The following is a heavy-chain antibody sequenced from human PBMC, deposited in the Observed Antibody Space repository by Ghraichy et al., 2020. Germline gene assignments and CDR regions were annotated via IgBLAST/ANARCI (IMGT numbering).Heavy chain of an antibody. Sequence: ASVKVSCKTSGYTFISYYMHWVRQAPGQGLEWMGIINPSGGSTSYAQNFQGRVTMTRDTSTRTVYMELSSLNSEDTALYYCARKCGGDCYDAFDIWGQGTRVTVSS. CDR2: INPSGGST. D-gene: IGHD2-21*02. V-gene: IGHV1-46*01. CDR1: GYTFISYY. CDR3: ARKCGGDCYDAFDI. J-gene: IGHJ3*02.